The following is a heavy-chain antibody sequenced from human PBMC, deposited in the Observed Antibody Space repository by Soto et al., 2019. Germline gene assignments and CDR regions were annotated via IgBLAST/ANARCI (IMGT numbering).Heavy chain of an antibody. Sequence: VGSLRLSCAASGFTVSSDYMSGVRQAPGKGLEWVSVIYSGGSTYYADSVKGRFTISRDNSKNTLYLQMNSLRAEDTAVYYCARVGYYDSSGPFDYWGQGTLVTVSS. J-gene: IGHJ4*02. D-gene: IGHD3-22*01. CDR2: IYSGGST. V-gene: IGHV3-53*01. CDR3: ARVGYYDSSGPFDY. CDR1: GFTVSSDY.